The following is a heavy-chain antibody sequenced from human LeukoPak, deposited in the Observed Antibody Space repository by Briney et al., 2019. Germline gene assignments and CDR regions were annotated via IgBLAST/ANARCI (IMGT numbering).Heavy chain of an antibody. CDR2: IHYSGST. V-gene: IGHV4-39*07. CDR1: GGSISSSSYY. CDR3: ARGYCSGGSCYSYYYYNYMDV. D-gene: IGHD2-15*01. J-gene: IGHJ6*03. Sequence: PSETLCLTCTVSGGSISSSSYYWGWIRQPPGKGLEWIGSIHYSGSTNYNPSLKSRVTISVDTSKNQFSLKLSSVTAADTAVYYCARGYCSGGSCYSYYYYNYMDVWGKGTTVTVSS.